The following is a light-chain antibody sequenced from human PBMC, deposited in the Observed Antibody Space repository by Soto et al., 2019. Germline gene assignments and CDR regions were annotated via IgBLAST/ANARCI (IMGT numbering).Light chain of an antibody. CDR2: DAI. Sequence: DIVLTQSPATLSLSPGERATLSCRASQSVATYLAWHQQKPGQAPRLLIYDAINRATGIPARFSGSGSGTDFTLTISSLEPEDFAVYYCQQRSNWPSVTFGGGTKVEI. V-gene: IGKV3-11*01. J-gene: IGKJ4*01. CDR3: QQRSNWPSVT. CDR1: QSVATY.